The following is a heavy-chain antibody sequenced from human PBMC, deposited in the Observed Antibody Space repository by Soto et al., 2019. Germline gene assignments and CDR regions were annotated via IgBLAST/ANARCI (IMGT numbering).Heavy chain of an antibody. CDR1: GFTFSSYG. CDR3: AKHFFYYYAMDV. J-gene: IGHJ6*02. CDR2: ISYDGSNK. V-gene: IGHV3-30*18. Sequence: GGSLRLSCAASGFTFSSYGMHWVRQAPGKGLEWVAVISYDGSNKYYADSVKGRFTISRDNSKNTLYLQMNSLRAEDTAVYYCAKHFFYYYAMDVWGQGTTVTVSS.